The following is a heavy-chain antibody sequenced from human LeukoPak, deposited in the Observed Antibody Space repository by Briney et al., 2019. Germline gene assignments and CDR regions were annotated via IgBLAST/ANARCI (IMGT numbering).Heavy chain of an antibody. Sequence: GGSLRLSCAASGFTFSSYSMNWVRQAPGKGLEWVSSISSSSSYIYYADSVKGRFTISRDNSKNTLYLQMNNLRPEDTAVYYCAKGIVTVPAVVDYWGQGTLVTVSS. CDR1: GFTFSSYS. V-gene: IGHV3-21*01. CDR3: AKGIVTVPAVVDY. CDR2: ISSSSSYI. D-gene: IGHD2-2*01. J-gene: IGHJ4*02.